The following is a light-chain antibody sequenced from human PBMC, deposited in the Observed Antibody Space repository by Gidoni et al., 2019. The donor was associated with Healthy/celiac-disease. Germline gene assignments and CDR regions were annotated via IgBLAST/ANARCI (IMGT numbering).Light chain of an antibody. Sequence: DIQMTQSPSTLSASVGDRVTITGRDSQSICSWLSWYQQKPGNAPKLRIYKAASLESGVPSRFSGSGSRTGFTLTISNLQPGDFATYYCQQYNSYSRTFGQGTKVEIK. CDR3: QQYNSYSRT. CDR2: KAA. CDR1: QSICSW. J-gene: IGKJ1*01. V-gene: IGKV1-5*03.